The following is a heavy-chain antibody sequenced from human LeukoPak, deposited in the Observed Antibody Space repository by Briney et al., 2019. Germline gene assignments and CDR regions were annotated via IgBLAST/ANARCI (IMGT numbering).Heavy chain of an antibody. CDR3: GRWLPLDY. CDR1: GFPFSSYG. J-gene: IGHJ4*02. V-gene: IGHV3-30*02. D-gene: IGHD5-12*01. Sequence: GSLRLSFAAAGFPFSSYGMHWVRPAPGKGLEWVAFIRYDGSNKYYADSVKGRFTISRDNSKNTLYLQMNSLRAEDTAVYYCGRWLPLDYWGQGTLVTVSS. CDR2: IRYDGSNK.